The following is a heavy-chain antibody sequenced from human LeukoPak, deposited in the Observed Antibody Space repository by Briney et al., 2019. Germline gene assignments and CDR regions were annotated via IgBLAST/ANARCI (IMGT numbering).Heavy chain of an antibody. CDR2: IWYDGGNK. D-gene: IGHD2-2*01. CDR1: GFTFSAYG. CDR3: AKVRVTYCVTTTCYGDFDF. V-gene: IGHV3-33*06. Sequence: PGGSLRLSCAASGFTFSAYGMHWVRQAPGEGLEWVAIIWYDGGNKYYADSVKGRFTISRDDSKNTLRLQMNNLRAEDAAVYYCAKVRVTYCVTTTCYGDFDFWGQGTLVTVAP. J-gene: IGHJ4*02.